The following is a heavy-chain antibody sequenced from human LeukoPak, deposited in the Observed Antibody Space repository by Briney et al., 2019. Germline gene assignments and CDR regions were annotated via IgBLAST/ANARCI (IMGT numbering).Heavy chain of an antibody. CDR2: IYTSGST. Sequence: PSETLSLTCTISGGSINTYYWSWIRQPAGKGLEWIGRIYTSGSTNYNPSPKSRVTISVDKSKKQFSLKLSSVTAADTGVYYCARSIAVGGPQFAYYYYMDVWGKGTTVTVSS. V-gene: IGHV4-4*07. D-gene: IGHD6-13*01. J-gene: IGHJ6*03. CDR3: ARSIAVGGPQFAYYYYMDV. CDR1: GGSINTYY.